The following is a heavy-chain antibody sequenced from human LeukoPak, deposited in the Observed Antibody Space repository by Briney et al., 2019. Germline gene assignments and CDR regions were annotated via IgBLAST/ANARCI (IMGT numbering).Heavy chain of an antibody. CDR1: GGSISSSSYY. V-gene: IGHV4-39*01. CDR3: ARVSGEVVTALFDY. Sequence: PSETLSLTCTVSGGSISSSSYYWGWIRQPPGKGLEWIGSIYYSGSTYYNPSLKSRVTISVDTSKNQFSLKLSSVTAADTAVYYCARVSGEVVTALFDYWGQGTLVTVSS. CDR2: IYYSGST. J-gene: IGHJ4*02. D-gene: IGHD2-21*02.